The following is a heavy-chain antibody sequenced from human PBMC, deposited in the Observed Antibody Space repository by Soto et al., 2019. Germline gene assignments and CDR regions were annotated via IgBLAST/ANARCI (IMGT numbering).Heavy chain of an antibody. CDR3: ARLYYHDSSGPY. CDR2: ISSSGSTI. V-gene: IGHV3-48*03. Sequence: GVLRLSCAASGFTFSSYEMNWVRQAPGKGLEWVSYISSSGSTIYYADSVKGRFTISRDNAKNSLYLQMNSLRAEDTAVYYCARLYYHDSSGPYWGQGTLVTVSS. D-gene: IGHD3-22*01. CDR1: GFTFSSYE. J-gene: IGHJ4*02.